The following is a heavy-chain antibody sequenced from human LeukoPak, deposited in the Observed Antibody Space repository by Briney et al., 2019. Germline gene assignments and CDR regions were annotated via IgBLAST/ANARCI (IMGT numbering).Heavy chain of an antibody. Sequence: GGSLRLSCAASGFTFSSFAMSWVRQAPGKGLEWVSTISGSGHNTHYADSVKGRFTISRDNAKNSLYLQMNSLRAEDTAVYYCARGTAAAGIDYWGQGTLVTVSS. D-gene: IGHD6-13*01. CDR3: ARGTAAAGIDY. CDR1: GFTFSSFA. J-gene: IGHJ4*02. CDR2: ISGSGHNT. V-gene: IGHV3-21*01.